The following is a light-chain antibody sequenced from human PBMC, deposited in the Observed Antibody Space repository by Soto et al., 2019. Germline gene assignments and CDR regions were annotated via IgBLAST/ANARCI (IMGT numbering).Light chain of an antibody. CDR3: QSYDSSLSGSVV. V-gene: IGLV1-40*01. CDR2: GNS. J-gene: IGLJ2*01. CDR1: SSNIGAGYD. Sequence: QSVLTQPPSVSGAPGQRVTISGTGSSSNIGAGYDVHWYQQLPGTAPKLLIYGNSNRPSRVPDRFAGYKSGTSASLAITGLQAEDEADYNCQSYDSSLSGSVVFGGGTKLTVL.